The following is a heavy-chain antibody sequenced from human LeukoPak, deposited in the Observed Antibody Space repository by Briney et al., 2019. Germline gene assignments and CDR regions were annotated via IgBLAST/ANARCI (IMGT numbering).Heavy chain of an antibody. D-gene: IGHD4-11*01. V-gene: IGHV3-66*01. CDR3: ARDYSTYYYYMDV. Sequence: GGSLRLSCAASGFTVSSNYMSWVRQAPGKGLEWVSVIYSGGSTYYADSVKGRFTISRDNSKNTLYLQMNSLRAEDTAVYYCARDYSTYYYYMDVWGKETTVTVSS. J-gene: IGHJ6*03. CDR2: IYSGGST. CDR1: GFTVSSNY.